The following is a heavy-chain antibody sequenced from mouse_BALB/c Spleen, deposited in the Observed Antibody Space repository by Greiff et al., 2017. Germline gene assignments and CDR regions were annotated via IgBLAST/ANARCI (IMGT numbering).Heavy chain of an antibody. D-gene: IGHD2-10*02. J-gene: IGHJ1*01. CDR2: IYPGDGDT. V-gene: IGHV1-87*01. Sequence: QVQLQQSGAELARPGASVKLSCKASGYTFTSYWMQWVKQRPGQGLEWIGAIYPGDGDTRYTQKFKGKATLTADKSSSTAYMQLSSLASEDSAVYYCARSGYGNHWYFDVWGAGTTVTVSS. CDR1: GYTFTSYW. CDR3: ARSGYGNHWYFDV.